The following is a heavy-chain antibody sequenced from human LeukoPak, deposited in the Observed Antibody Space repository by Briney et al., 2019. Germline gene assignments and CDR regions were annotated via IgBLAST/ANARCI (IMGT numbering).Heavy chain of an antibody. CDR1: GYTFTSYG. Sequence: ASVKVSCKASGYTFTSYGISWVRQAPGQGLEWMGWISAYNGNTNYAQKLQGRVTMTTDTSTSTAYMELRSLRSDDTAVYYCARGPTYYYDSSGYYFFARYYYGMDVWGQGTTVTVSS. V-gene: IGHV1-18*01. CDR3: ARGPTYYYDSSGYYFFARYYYGMDV. J-gene: IGHJ6*02. D-gene: IGHD3-22*01. CDR2: ISAYNGNT.